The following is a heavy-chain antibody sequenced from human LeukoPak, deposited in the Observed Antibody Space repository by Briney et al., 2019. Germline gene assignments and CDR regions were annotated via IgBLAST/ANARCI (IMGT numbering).Heavy chain of an antibody. J-gene: IGHJ3*02. D-gene: IGHD2-2*01. V-gene: IGHV3-48*01. CDR1: GFTFSSYS. CDR2: ISSSSSTI. Sequence: GGSLRLSCAASGFTFSSYSMNWVRQAPGKGLEWVSHISSSSSTIYYADSVKGRFTISRDDAKNSLYLQMNSLRAEDTAVYYCARVGIVVVPADAFDIWGQGTMVTVSS. CDR3: ARVGIVVVPADAFDI.